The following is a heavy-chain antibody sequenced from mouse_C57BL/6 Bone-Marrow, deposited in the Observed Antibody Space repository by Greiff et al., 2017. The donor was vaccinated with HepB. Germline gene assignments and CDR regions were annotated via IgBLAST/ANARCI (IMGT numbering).Heavy chain of an antibody. CDR2: IRNKANNHAT. J-gene: IGHJ4*01. D-gene: IGHD2-5*01. CDR3: TRRSNYEDAMDY. CDR1: GFTFSDAW. Sequence: EVQRVDSGGGLVQPGGSMKLSCAASGFTFSDAWMDWVRQSPEKGLEWVAEIRNKANNHATYYAESVKGRFTISRDDSKSSVYLQMTSLRAEDTGIYYCTRRSNYEDAMDYWGQGTSVTVSS. V-gene: IGHV6-6*01.